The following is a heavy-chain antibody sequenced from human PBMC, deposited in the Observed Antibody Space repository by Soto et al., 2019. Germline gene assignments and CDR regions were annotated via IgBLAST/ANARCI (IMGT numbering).Heavy chain of an antibody. J-gene: IGHJ6*03. CDR1: GYTFTSYG. D-gene: IGHD2-2*01. Sequence: ASVKVSCKASGYTFTSYGISWVRQAPGQGLEWMGWISAYNGNTNYAQKLQGRVTMTTDTSTSTAYMELRSLRSDDTAVYYCARVPLIVPAAIREYYYYYYMDVWGKGTTVTGSS. CDR3: ARVPLIVPAAIREYYYYYYMDV. V-gene: IGHV1-18*01. CDR2: ISAYNGNT.